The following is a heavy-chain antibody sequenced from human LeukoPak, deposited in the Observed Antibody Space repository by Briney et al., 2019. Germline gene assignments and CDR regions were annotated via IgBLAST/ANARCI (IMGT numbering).Heavy chain of an antibody. CDR2: VCTSADT. D-gene: IGHD2-15*01. J-gene: IGHJ4*02. Sequence: GGSLRLSCLASGFTFSSYAMDWVRQAPGQGLQWVSAVCTSADTYYSDSVRGRFTISIDNSKNTLYLQMDSLRAEDTAIYYCTRKTPGRTPFDYWGQGILVTVSS. CDR1: GFTFSSYA. CDR3: TRKTPGRTPFDY. V-gene: IGHV3-23*01.